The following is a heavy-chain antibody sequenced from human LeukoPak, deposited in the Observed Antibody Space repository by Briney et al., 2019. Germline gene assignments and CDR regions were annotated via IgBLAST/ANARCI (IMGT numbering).Heavy chain of an antibody. J-gene: IGHJ4*02. D-gene: IGHD5-24*01. Sequence: GGSLRLSCEGSGFNFGGYSMSWVRQAPGKGLEWVSGILSGGGSTYYADAVKGRFTISRDNSRSTLFLQMNSLRAEDTAVYYCAKVAIYRDGYWEFDYWGQGTLVTVSS. V-gene: IGHV3-23*01. CDR3: AKVAIYRDGYWEFDY. CDR1: GFNFGGYS. CDR2: ILSGGGST.